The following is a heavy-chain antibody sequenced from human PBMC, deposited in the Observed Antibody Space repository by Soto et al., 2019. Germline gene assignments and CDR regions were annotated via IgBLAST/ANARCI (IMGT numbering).Heavy chain of an antibody. CDR3: TRSTIFGVAPEYNWFDP. CDR1: GFTFGDYA. CDR2: IRSKAYGGTT. Sequence: GGSLRLSCTASGFTFGDYAMSWFRQAPGKGLEWVGFIRSKAYGGTTEYAASVKGRFTISRDDSKSIAYLQMNSLKTEDTAVYYCTRSTIFGVAPEYNWFDPWGQGTLVTVSS. D-gene: IGHD3-3*01. V-gene: IGHV3-49*03. J-gene: IGHJ5*02.